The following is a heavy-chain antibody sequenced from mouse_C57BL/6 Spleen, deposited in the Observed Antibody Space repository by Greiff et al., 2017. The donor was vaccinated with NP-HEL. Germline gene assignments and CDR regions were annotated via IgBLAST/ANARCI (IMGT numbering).Heavy chain of an antibody. V-gene: IGHV1-80*01. J-gene: IGHJ4*01. CDR1: GYAFSSYW. Sequence: VQLQQSGAELVKPGASVKISCKASGYAFSSYWMNWVKQRPGKGLEWIGQIYPGDGDTNYNGKFKGKATLTADKSSSTAYMQLSSLTSEDSAVYFCASPFYYGSSYGYAMDYWGQGTSVTVSS. CDR2: IYPGDGDT. CDR3: ASPFYYGSSYGYAMDY. D-gene: IGHD1-1*01.